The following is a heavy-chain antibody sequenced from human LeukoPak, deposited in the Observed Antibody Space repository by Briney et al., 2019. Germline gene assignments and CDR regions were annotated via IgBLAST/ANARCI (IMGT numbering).Heavy chain of an antibody. CDR3: TREKDYYDSSGYYRDAFDI. Sequence: PGRSLRLSCAASGFTFSSFGLHWVRQAPGKGLEWVALIRSDGSSKNYADSVKGRFTISRDTSKNTVHLQMNNLRAEDTAVYYCTREKDYYDSSGYYRDAFDIWGQGTKVTASS. D-gene: IGHD3-22*01. J-gene: IGHJ3*02. CDR1: GFTFSSFG. V-gene: IGHV3-33*01. CDR2: IRSDGSSK.